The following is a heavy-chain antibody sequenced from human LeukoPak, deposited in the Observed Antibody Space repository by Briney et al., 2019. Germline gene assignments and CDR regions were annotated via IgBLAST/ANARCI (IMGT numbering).Heavy chain of an antibody. V-gene: IGHV3-53*01. J-gene: IGHJ4*02. Sequence: PGGSLRLSCAASGFTFSSYATSWVRQAPGKGLEWVSVIYSGGSTYYADSVKGRFTISRDNSKNTLYLQMNSLRAEDTAVYYCAETSIAAAGVFDYWGQGTLVTVSS. CDR2: IYSGGST. D-gene: IGHD6-13*01. CDR3: AETSIAAAGVFDY. CDR1: GFTFSSYA.